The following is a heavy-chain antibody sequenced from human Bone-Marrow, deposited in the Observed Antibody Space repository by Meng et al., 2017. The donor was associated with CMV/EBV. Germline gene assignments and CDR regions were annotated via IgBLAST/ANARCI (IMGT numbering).Heavy chain of an antibody. V-gene: IGHV1-18*01. D-gene: IGHD2-2*01. Sequence: ASVKVSCKASGYTFTSYGISWVRQAPGQGLEWMGWISAYNGNTNYAQKLQGRVTMTTDTSTSTAYMELRSLRSDDTAVYYCARDSYIVVVPAAIDYYGMDVWGQGNTVNV. CDR1: GYTFTSYG. J-gene: IGHJ6*02. CDR2: ISAYNGNT. CDR3: ARDSYIVVVPAAIDYYGMDV.